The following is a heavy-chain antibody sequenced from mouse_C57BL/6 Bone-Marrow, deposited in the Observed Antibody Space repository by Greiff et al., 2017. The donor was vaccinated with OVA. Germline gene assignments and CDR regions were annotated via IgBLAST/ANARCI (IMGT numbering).Heavy chain of an antibody. D-gene: IGHD2-1*01. Sequence: QVQLQQPGAELVKPGASVKVSCKASGYTFTSYWMHWVKQRPGQGLEWIGRIHPSDSATNYNQKFKGKATLTVDNSSSTAYMQLSSLTSEDSAVYYCAIGDYGNPHWYFDVWGTGTTVTVSS. V-gene: IGHV1-74*01. J-gene: IGHJ1*03. CDR3: AIGDYGNPHWYFDV. CDR1: GYTFTSYW. CDR2: IHPSDSAT.